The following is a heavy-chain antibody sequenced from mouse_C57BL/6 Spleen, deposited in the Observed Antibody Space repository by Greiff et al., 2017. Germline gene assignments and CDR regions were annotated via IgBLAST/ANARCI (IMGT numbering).Heavy chain of an antibody. CDR2: IYPRSGNT. CDR1: GYTFTSYG. J-gene: IGHJ1*03. V-gene: IGHV1-81*01. D-gene: IGHD2-4*01. CDR3: ARGGITLGGLRNWYFDV. Sequence: VKLMESGAELARPGASVKLSCKASGYTFTSYGISWVKQRTGQGLEWIGEIYPRSGNTYYNEKFKGKATMTADKSSSTAYMELRSLTSEDSAVYFCARGGITLGGLRNWYFDVWGTGTTVTVSS.